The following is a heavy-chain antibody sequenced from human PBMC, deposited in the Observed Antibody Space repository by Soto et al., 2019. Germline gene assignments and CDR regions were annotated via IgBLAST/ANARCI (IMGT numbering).Heavy chain of an antibody. CDR2: INHSGST. CDR1: GGSISSGDYY. D-gene: IGHD3-10*01. V-gene: IGHV4-39*07. J-gene: IGHJ6*02. Sequence: PSENLSLTCTVSGGSISSGDYYWSWIRQPPRKGLEWIGEINHSGSTNYNPSLKSRVTISVDTSKNQFSLKLSAVTAADTAVYYCARRHYYGSGSLPYGMDVWGQGTTVTVSS. CDR3: ARRHYYGSGSLPYGMDV.